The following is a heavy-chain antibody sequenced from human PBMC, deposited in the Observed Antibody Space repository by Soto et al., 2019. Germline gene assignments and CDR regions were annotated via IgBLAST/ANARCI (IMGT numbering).Heavy chain of an antibody. CDR1: GDTFSNYV. Sequence: QVQLVQSGAEVKKPGSSVKVACRISGDTFSNYVINWVRQAPGQGLEWMGAIVPSIRTANYAQKFQGRVTITADEFTITAYMELSGLRSDDTATYYCARETSAPGTFREDASDIWGQGTLVTVSS. CDR3: ARETSAPGTFREDASDI. J-gene: IGHJ3*02. V-gene: IGHV1-69*12. CDR2: IVPSIRTA. D-gene: IGHD6-13*01.